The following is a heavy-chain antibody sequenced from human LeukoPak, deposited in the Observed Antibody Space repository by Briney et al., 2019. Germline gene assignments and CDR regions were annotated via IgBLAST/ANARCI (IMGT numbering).Heavy chain of an antibody. CDR3: ARSRSQVGAAGFDY. Sequence: GRSLRLSCAASGFTFSDSAMHWVRQPPGKGLEWVAVIAYDGGDRYYADSVKGRFAISRDNSKNALYLQMNSLRNEDTAVYYCARSRSQVGAAGFDYWGQGSLVTVSS. CDR1: GFTFSDSA. CDR2: IAYDGGDR. J-gene: IGHJ4*02. D-gene: IGHD6-13*01. V-gene: IGHV3-30*09.